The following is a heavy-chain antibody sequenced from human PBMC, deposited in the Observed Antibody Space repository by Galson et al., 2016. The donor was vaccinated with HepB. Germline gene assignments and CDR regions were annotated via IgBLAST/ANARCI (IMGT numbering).Heavy chain of an antibody. J-gene: IGHJ4*02. CDR3: ARRHEYCPPVGCSVDY. CDR2: DSMDGRRK. V-gene: IGHV3-30*03. D-gene: IGHD2/OR15-2a*01. CDR1: GFTFSGYG. Sequence: SLRLSCAASGFTFSGYGMHWVRQAPGKGLEWVAADSMDGRRKWYAESVEGRFTISRDNFNNMLFLQMSSLRDDDTAVYFCARRHEYCPPVGCSVDYWGQGTLVSVSS.